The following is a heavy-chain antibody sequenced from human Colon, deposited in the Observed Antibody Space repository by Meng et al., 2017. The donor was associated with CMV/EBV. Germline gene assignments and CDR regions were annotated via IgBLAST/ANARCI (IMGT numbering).Heavy chain of an antibody. J-gene: IGHJ4*02. CDR2: IRSRRYGGAA. CDR1: GFTFGDYA. D-gene: IGHD3-16*01. Sequence: GGSLRLSCTASGFTFGDYALSWVRQAPGKGLEWVGFIRSRRYGGAAEYAASVKGRFTISRDESKNSLYLQMNNLNTEDTAVYYCTRTYYDSIIRDFDFWGRGTLVTVSS. CDR3: TRTYYDSIIRDFDF. V-gene: IGHV3-49*04.